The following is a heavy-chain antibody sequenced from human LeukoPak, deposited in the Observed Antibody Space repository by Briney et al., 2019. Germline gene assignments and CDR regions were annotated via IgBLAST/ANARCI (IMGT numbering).Heavy chain of an antibody. D-gene: IGHD3-10*02. J-gene: IGHJ6*04. Sequence: GGSLRLSCAASGFTFSSYEMNWVRQAPGKGLEWVSYISSGGNTIQYADSVKGRFTTSRDNAKNSLYLQMNSLRAEDTAVYYCAELGITMIGGVWGKGTPVTISS. CDR3: AELGITMIGGV. CDR2: ISSGGNTI. CDR1: GFTFSSYE. V-gene: IGHV3-48*03.